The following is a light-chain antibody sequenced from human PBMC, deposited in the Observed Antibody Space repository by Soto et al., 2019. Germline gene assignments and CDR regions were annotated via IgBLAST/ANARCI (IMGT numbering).Light chain of an antibody. CDR1: QHVGSN. J-gene: IGKJ1*01. CDR3: QQYSNWPPWT. Sequence: SQSASTLSVYTGERATLSCRASQHVGSNLSKYQQKPGQAPRLLIYGASTRATGIPARFSGSGSGTEFTLTISSLQSEDFAVYYCQQYSNWPPWTFAQGTKVDVK. V-gene: IGKV3-15*01. CDR2: GAS.